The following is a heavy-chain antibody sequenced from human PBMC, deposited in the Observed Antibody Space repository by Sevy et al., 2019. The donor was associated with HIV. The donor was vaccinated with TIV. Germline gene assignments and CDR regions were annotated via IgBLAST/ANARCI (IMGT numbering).Heavy chain of an antibody. J-gene: IGHJ4*02. CDR1: GHTLTQLP. Sequence: ASVKVSCKFSGHTLTQLPIHWVRQAPGKRLEWMGRFDPEDGERIYAQKFQGRVTMTEDTSTDTAYMELSSLRSDDTALYYCASTREYYSDNSGYFDYWGQGPLVTVSS. CDR2: FDPEDGER. CDR3: ASTREYYSDNSGYFDY. D-gene: IGHD3-22*01. V-gene: IGHV1-24*01.